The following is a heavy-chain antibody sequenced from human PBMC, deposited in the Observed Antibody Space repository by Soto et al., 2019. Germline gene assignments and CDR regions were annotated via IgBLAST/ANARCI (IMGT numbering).Heavy chain of an antibody. CDR1: GFTFSSYS. Sequence: EVQLVESGGGLVKPGGSLRLSCAASGFTFSSYSMNWVRQAPGKGLEWVSSISSSSSYIYYADSVKGRFTISRDNAKNSLSLQMNSLRAEDTAVYYCARGGPYYYGSRYFDLWGRGTLVTVSS. CDR2: ISSSSSYI. CDR3: ARGGPYYYGSRYFDL. J-gene: IGHJ2*01. V-gene: IGHV3-21*01. D-gene: IGHD3-22*01.